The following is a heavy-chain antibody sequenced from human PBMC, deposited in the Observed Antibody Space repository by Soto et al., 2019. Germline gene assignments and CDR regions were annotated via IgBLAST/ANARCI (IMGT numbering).Heavy chain of an antibody. Sequence: SETLSLTCAFYGGSFSGYYWSLIRQPPGKGLEWIGEINHSGSTNYNPSLKSRVTISVDTSKNQFSLKLSSVTAADTAVYYCARTVNDAFDIWGQGTMVTVSS. V-gene: IGHV4-34*01. CDR2: INHSGST. J-gene: IGHJ3*02. CDR3: ARTVNDAFDI. D-gene: IGHD4-4*01. CDR1: GGSFSGYY.